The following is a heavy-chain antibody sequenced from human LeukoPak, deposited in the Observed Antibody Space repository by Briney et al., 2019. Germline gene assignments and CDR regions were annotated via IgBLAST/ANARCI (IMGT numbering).Heavy chain of an antibody. D-gene: IGHD2-15*01. CDR2: IWFDGSNK. V-gene: IGHV3-33*08. CDR3: ARDRLGYCSGGSCYSAYDGFDI. J-gene: IGHJ3*02. Sequence: GGSLRLSCAASGFTFSNYWMHWVRQAPGKGLEWVAVIWFDGSNKFYADSVKGRFTISRDNSKNTLYLQMNGPRAEDTAVYYCARDRLGYCSGGSCYSAYDGFDIWGQGTMVTVSS. CDR1: GFTFSNYW.